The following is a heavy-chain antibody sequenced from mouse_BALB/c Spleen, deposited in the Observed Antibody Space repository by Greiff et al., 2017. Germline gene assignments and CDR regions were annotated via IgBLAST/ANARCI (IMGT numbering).Heavy chain of an antibody. CDR2: ISYDGSN. V-gene: IGHV3-6*02. Sequence: EVHLVESGPGLVKPSQSLSLTCSVTGYSITSGYYWNWIRQFPGNKLEWMGYISYDGSNNYNPSLKNRISITRDTSKNQFFLKLNSVTTEDTATYYCASLGDYDSFDYWGQGTTLTVSS. CDR3: ASLGDYDSFDY. CDR1: GYSITSGYY. D-gene: IGHD2-4*01. J-gene: IGHJ2*01.